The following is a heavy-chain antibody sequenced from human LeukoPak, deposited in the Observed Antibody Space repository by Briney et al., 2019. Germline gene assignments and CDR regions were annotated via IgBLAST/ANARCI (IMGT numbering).Heavy chain of an antibody. D-gene: IGHD5-24*01. J-gene: IGHJ4*02. CDR1: GGSISGYY. CDR2: IYSTGST. V-gene: IGHV4-59*01. CDR3: ARGEMATNPDLYYFDY. Sequence: SETLSLTCTVSGGSISGYYWSWVRQSPGKGLEWIGYIYSTGSTSYNPSLKSRVTISVDTSKNQFSLKLSSVTAADTAVYYCARGEMATNPDLYYFDYWGQGTLVTVSS.